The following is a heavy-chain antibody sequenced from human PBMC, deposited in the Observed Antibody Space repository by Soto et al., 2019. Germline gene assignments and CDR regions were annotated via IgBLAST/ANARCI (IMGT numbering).Heavy chain of an antibody. CDR2: ISYDGSNK. D-gene: IGHD6-13*01. Sequence: PGGSLRLSCAASGFTFSSYSMNWVRQAPGKGLEWVAVISYDGSNKYYADSVKGRFTISRDNSKNTLYLQMNSLRAEDTAVYYCARDSSPRRGYYYYYGMDVWGQGTTVTVSS. CDR1: GFTFSSYS. V-gene: IGHV3-30*03. J-gene: IGHJ6*02. CDR3: ARDSSPRRGYYYYYGMDV.